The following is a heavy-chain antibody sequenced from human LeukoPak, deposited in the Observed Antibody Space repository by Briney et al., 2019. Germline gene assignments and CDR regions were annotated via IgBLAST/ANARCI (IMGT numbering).Heavy chain of an antibody. CDR2: INTKSGRT. D-gene: IGHD3-3*01. Sequence: GASVRVSCKTSGYSFTVYYIHWVRQAPGQGLEWMGWINTKSGRTSSARKFQGRVTMTRDPSITTVYMDMAWLTSDDTAIYFCARADFIDAGPYLIGPWGQGTLVTVSS. V-gene: IGHV1-2*02. CDR3: ARADFIDAGPYLIGP. CDR1: GYSFTVYY. J-gene: IGHJ4*02.